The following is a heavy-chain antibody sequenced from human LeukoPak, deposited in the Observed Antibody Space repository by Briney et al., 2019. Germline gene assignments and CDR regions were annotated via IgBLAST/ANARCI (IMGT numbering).Heavy chain of an antibody. CDR3: ATQPIWGSYRPFDY. Sequence: KPSETLSLTCAVYGGSFSGYYWSWIRQPPGKGLEWIGKINHRGSTNYNPSLKSRVTISVDTSKNQISLRLSSVTAADTAVYYCATQPIWGSYRPFDYWGQGTLVTVSS. CDR1: GGSFSGYY. D-gene: IGHD3-16*02. V-gene: IGHV4-34*01. J-gene: IGHJ4*02. CDR2: INHRGST.